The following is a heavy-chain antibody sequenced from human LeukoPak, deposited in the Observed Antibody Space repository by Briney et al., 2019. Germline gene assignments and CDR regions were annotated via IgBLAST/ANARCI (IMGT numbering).Heavy chain of an antibody. CDR1: GFTFSDYY. Sequence: GGSLRLSCAASGFTFSDYYMSWIRQAPGKGLEWVSYISSSSSTIYYADSVKGRFTISRDNAKNSLYLQMNSLRAEDAAVYYCARTLRYFDWEGYYFDYWGQGTLVTVSS. D-gene: IGHD3-9*01. V-gene: IGHV3-11*04. J-gene: IGHJ4*02. CDR3: ARTLRYFDWEGYYFDY. CDR2: ISSSSSTI.